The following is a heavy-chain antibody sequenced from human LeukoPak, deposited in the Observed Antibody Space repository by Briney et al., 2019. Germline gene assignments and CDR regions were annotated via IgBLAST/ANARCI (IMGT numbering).Heavy chain of an antibody. V-gene: IGHV4-31*03. CDR2: IYYSGST. CDR3: ATGGFQDYYDSSGYYDLNPYYYYYGMDV. J-gene: IGHJ6*02. Sequence: SETLSLTCTVSGGSISSGGYYWSWIRQHPGKGLEWIVYIYYSGSTYYNPSLKSRVTISVDTSKNQFSLKLSSVTAADTAVYYCATGGFQDYYDSSGYYDLNPYYYYYGMDVWGQGTTVTVSS. D-gene: IGHD3-22*01. CDR1: GGSISSGGYY.